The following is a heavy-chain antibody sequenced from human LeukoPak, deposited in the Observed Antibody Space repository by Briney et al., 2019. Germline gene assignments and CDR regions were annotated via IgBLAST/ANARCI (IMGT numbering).Heavy chain of an antibody. CDR3: ARDYTGTGYSSGCYDY. D-gene: IGHD6-19*01. CDR2: INSDGSST. Sequence: PGGSLRLSCSAPGFTFSSYWIHWVRQAPGKGLVWVSRINSDGSSTTYADSVKGRFTISRDNAKNTLYLQMNSLRAEDTAVYYCARDYTGTGYSSGCYDYWGQGTLVTVSS. J-gene: IGHJ4*02. V-gene: IGHV3-74*01. CDR1: GFTFSSYW.